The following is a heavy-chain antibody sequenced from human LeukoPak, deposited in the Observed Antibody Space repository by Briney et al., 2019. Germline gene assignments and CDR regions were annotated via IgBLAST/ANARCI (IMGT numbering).Heavy chain of an antibody. CDR1: GFTFSDYY. D-gene: IGHD6-13*01. CDR2: ISSSGSTI. V-gene: IGHV3-11*01. J-gene: IGHJ4*02. Sequence: GGCLRLSRAASGFTFSDYYMSWIRQAPGKGREWVSYISSSGSTIYYADSVKGRFTISRDNAKNSLYLQMNSLRAEDTAVYCCARGNAKPNGLFGYSSSWEIDYWGQGTLVTVSS. CDR3: ARGNAKPNGLFGYSSSWEIDY.